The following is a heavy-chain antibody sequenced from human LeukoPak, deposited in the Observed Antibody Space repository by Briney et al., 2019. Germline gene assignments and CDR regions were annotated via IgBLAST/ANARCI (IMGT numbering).Heavy chain of an antibody. Sequence: PGGSLRLSCAASGFTFSSYAMSWVRQAPGKGLEWVSAISGSGGSTYYADSVKRRFTSSRDNYKNTLYLQMNSLRAEDTAVYYCAKDLYYYDSSGYYAPGYWGQGTLVTVSS. J-gene: IGHJ4*02. D-gene: IGHD3-22*01. CDR1: GFTFSSYA. V-gene: IGHV3-23*01. CDR3: AKDLYYYDSSGYYAPGY. CDR2: ISGSGGST.